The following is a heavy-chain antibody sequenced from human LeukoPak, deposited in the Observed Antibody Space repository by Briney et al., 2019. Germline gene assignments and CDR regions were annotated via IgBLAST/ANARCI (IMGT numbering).Heavy chain of an antibody. D-gene: IGHD6-19*01. CDR2: IYSGGST. CDR1: GFTVSSNY. V-gene: IGHV3-66*02. J-gene: IGHJ4*02. Sequence: PGGSLRLSCAASGFTVSSNYMSWVRQAPGKGLEWVSVIYSGGSTYYADSVKGRFTISRDNSKNTLYLQMNSLRAEDAAVYYCAKDSSGWLGYWGQGTLVTVSS. CDR3: AKDSSGWLGY.